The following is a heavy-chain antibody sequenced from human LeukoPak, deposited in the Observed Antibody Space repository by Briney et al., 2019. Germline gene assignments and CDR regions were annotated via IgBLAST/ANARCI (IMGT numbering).Heavy chain of an antibody. J-gene: IGHJ4*02. D-gene: IGHD3-10*01. Sequence: GGSLRLSCAASGFTFSSYGMSWARQAPGKGREWVSAISGSGGSTFYADSVKGRFTISRDNPKNTLFLQMNSQRAEDTAVNLCATSRFYYYPYYWGQGTLVTVSS. CDR3: ATSRFYYYPYY. CDR2: ISGSGGST. CDR1: GFTFSSYG. V-gene: IGHV3-23*01.